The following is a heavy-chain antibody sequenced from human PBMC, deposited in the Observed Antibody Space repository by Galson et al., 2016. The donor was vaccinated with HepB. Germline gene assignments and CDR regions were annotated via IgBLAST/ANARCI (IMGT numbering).Heavy chain of an antibody. CDR1: GYTLTELS. CDR3: ATEGGFGVGYCIISNCFHDPFNL. Sequence: SVKVSCKASGYTLTELSMHWVRQAPGKGLEWMGGFDPEDGDTIYAQKFQGRVTMTEDTSTDTAYMELSSLRSEDTAVYYCATEGGFGVGYCIISNCFHDPFNLWGQGTMVTVSS. CDR2: FDPEDGDT. V-gene: IGHV1-24*01. J-gene: IGHJ3*01. D-gene: IGHD2-2*03.